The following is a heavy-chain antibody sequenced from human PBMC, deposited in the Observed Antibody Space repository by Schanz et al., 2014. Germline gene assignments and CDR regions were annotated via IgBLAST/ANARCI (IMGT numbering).Heavy chain of an antibody. CDR2: IIPILGIA. Sequence: QVQLVQSGAEVKKPGSSMKVSCKASGGTFNSYTINWVRQAPGQGLEWMGRIIPILGIANYAQKFQGRVTITADRSTSTAYTELSSLRSEDTAVYYCARGYGDSPTDFWGQGTLVTVSS. CDR1: GGTFNSYT. D-gene: IGHD4-17*01. J-gene: IGHJ4*02. CDR3: ARGYGDSPTDF. V-gene: IGHV1-69*02.